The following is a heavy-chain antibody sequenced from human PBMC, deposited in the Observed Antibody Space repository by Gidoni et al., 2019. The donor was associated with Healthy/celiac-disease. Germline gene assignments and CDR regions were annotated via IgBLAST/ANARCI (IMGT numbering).Heavy chain of an antibody. CDR2: TYYRSKWYN. J-gene: IGHJ6*02. V-gene: IGHV6-1*01. D-gene: IGHD4-17*01. CDR1: GDSVSSNSAA. Sequence: QVQLQQSGPGLVKPSQTLSLTCAISGDSVSSNSAAWNWIRQSPSRGLEWLGRTYYRSKWYNDYAVSVKSRITINPDTSKNQFSLQLNSVTPEDTAVYYCARDTVTTYGGDYYYGMDVWGQGTTVTVSS. CDR3: ARDTVTTYGGDYYYGMDV.